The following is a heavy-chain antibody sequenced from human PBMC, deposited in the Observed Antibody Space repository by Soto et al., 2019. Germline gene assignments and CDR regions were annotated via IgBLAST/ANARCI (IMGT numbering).Heavy chain of an antibody. CDR2: INPSGGST. V-gene: IGHV1-46*01. D-gene: IGHD6-13*01. Sequence: QVQLVQSGAEVKKPGASVKVSCKASGYTFTSYYMHWVRQGPGQGLEWMGIINPSGGSTSYAQKFQGRVTMTRDTSTSTVYMELSSLRSEDTAVYYCARDLGQQLPTGWFDPWGQGTLVTVSS. CDR1: GYTFTSYY. CDR3: ARDLGQQLPTGWFDP. J-gene: IGHJ5*02.